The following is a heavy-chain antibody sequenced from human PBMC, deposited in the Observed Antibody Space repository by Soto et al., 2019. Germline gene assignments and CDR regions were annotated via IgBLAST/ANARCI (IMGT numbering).Heavy chain of an antibody. D-gene: IGHD3-16*01. J-gene: IGHJ4*02. CDR3: ARGGSEAAPLEY. CDR1: GFTFSSYD. Sequence: GGSLRLSCAASGFTFSSYDMHWVRQATGKGLEWVSAIGTAGDTYYPGSVKGRFTISRENAKNSLYLQMNSLRAGDTAVYYCARGGSEAAPLEYWGQGTLVTVSS. V-gene: IGHV3-13*01. CDR2: IGTAGDT.